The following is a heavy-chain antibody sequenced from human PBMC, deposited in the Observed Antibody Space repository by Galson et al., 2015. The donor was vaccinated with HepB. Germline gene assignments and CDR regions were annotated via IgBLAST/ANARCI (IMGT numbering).Heavy chain of an antibody. CDR1: GFSLTTNGVG. D-gene: IGHD5/OR15-5a*01. V-gene: IGHV2-5*02. CDR3: AHRRANSVYNY. Sequence: PALVKPTQTLTLTCTFSGFSLTTNGVGVGWIRQPPGKALEWLALIYWDDDRRYSPSLKNRLTITKDTSKNQVALTMTNMDPVDTATYYCAHRRANSVYNYWGHGTLVTVSS. CDR2: IYWDDDR. J-gene: IGHJ4*01.